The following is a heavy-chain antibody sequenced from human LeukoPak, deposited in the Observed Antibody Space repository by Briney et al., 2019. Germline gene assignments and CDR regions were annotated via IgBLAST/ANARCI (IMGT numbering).Heavy chain of an antibody. CDR3: ARDTHDYGDFYYYYGMDV. V-gene: IGHV4-38-2*02. Sequence: PSETLSLTCTVSGYSISSGYYWGWIRQPPGKGLEWIGSIYHSGSTYYNPSLKSRVTISVDTSKNQFSLKLSSVTAADTAVYYCARDTHDYGDFYYYYGMDVWGQGTTVTVSS. J-gene: IGHJ6*02. CDR2: IYHSGST. CDR1: GYSISSGYY. D-gene: IGHD4-17*01.